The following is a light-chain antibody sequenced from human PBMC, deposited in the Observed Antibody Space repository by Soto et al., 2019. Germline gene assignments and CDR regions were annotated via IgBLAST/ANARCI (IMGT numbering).Light chain of an antibody. CDR3: TSFTSRNIVI. V-gene: IGLV2-14*03. CDR2: DVS. J-gene: IGLJ2*01. Sequence: QSALTQPASVSGSPGQSISLSCTGTTNDVGGYDYVSWYQQHPGEAPKLIIFDVSLRPSWVSNRFSGSKSGNTASLTISGLQTEDEADYYCTSFTSRNIVIFGGGTKVTVL. CDR1: TNDVGGYDY.